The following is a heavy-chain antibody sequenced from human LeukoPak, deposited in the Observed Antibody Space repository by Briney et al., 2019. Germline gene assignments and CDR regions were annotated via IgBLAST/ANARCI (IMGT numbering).Heavy chain of an antibody. CDR3: AKDHILLWFGGLQNAFDI. J-gene: IGHJ3*02. V-gene: IGHV3-23*01. Sequence: GGSLRLSCAASGFTFSSYAMSWVRQAPGKGLEWVSAISGSGGSTYYADSVKGRFTISRDNSKNTLYLQMNSLRAEDTAVYYCAKDHILLWFGGLQNAFDIWGQGTMVTVSS. CDR1: GFTFSSYA. CDR2: ISGSGGST. D-gene: IGHD3-10*01.